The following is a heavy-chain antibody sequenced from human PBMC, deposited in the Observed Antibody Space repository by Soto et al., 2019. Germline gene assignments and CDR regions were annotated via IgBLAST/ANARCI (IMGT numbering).Heavy chain of an antibody. V-gene: IGHV4-39*01. CDR1: RGSISSSLYY. J-gene: IGHJ3*02. CDR2: IYSTVST. D-gene: IGHD3-22*01. CDR3: ARLPYYDTPPVTFDI. Sequence: PSETLSLTCSVSRGSISSSLYYWGWIRQPPGKGLEWIGTIYSTVSTHYNPSLKSRVTISVDTSKNQFSLKLNSVTAADTAVYYCARLPYYDTPPVTFDIWGQGAMVTVSS.